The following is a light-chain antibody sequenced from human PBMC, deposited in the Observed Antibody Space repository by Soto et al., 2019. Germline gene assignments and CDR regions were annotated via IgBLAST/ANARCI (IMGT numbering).Light chain of an antibody. J-gene: IGKJ1*01. Sequence: DIRMTQSPSSLSASTGDRVTITCRASQGITNDLSWYQQKPGKPPERLIYAASTLQSGVPSRFSGSGSGTEFTLTISSLQPEDFATYFCLQHNSYPRTFGQGTKLEIK. CDR3: LQHNSYPRT. CDR1: QGITND. V-gene: IGKV1-17*01. CDR2: AAS.